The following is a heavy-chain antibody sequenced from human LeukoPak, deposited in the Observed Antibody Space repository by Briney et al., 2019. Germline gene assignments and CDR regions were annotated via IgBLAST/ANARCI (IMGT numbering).Heavy chain of an antibody. V-gene: IGHV1-69*05. Sequence: SVKVSCKASGGTFSSYAISWVRQAPGQGLEWMGGIIPIFGTANYAQKFQGRVTITTGESTSTAYMELSSLRSEDTAVYYCASTNSRGIWSGYYRYYFDYWGQGTLVTVSS. J-gene: IGHJ4*02. CDR2: IIPIFGTA. CDR3: ASTNSRGIWSGYYRYYFDY. CDR1: GGTFSSYA. D-gene: IGHD3-3*01.